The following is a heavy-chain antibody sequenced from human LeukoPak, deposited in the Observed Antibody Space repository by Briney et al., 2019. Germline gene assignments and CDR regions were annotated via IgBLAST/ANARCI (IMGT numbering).Heavy chain of an antibody. CDR1: GFTFSSYS. D-gene: IGHD3-10*01. J-gene: IGHJ4*02. Sequence: PGGSLRLSCAASGFTFSSYSMNWVRQAPGKGLEWVSYISSSSSTIYYADSVKGRFTISRDNSKNTLYLQMNSPRAEGTAVYYCVRVLFGELSYYFDYWGQGTLVTVSS. CDR3: VRVLFGELSYYFDY. CDR2: ISSSSSTI. V-gene: IGHV3-48*01.